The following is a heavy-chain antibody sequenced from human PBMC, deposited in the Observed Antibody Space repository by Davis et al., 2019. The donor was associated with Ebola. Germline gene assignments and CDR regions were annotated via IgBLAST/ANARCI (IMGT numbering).Heavy chain of an antibody. J-gene: IGHJ4*02. CDR3: ARGPGKSSGYYYFY. Sequence: AASVKVSCKASGGTFSSYTIDWVRQAPGQGLEWMGGIIPMFGTAKYAQKFQGRVTITADESTSTAYMDLSSLRSEDTAVYYCARGPGKSSGYYYFYWGQGTLVTVSS. CDR2: IIPMFGTA. CDR1: GGTFSSYT. V-gene: IGHV1-69*13. D-gene: IGHD3-22*01.